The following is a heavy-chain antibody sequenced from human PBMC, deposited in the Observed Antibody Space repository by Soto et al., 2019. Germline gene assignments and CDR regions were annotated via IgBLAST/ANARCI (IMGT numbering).Heavy chain of an antibody. CDR3: ARMYSSGSGWFHP. V-gene: IGHV4-31*03. J-gene: IGHJ5*02. CDR1: GYSMTAGGYY. Sequence: SLTCFVSGYSMTAGGYYWSWIRHHPGKGLEWIGSFYSSGSIIYNPSLRSRVSISGDTSSNQFSMSLTSVTAADTARYYCARMYSSGSGWFHPWGQGTLVSVSS. D-gene: IGHD6-19*01. CDR2: FYSSGSI.